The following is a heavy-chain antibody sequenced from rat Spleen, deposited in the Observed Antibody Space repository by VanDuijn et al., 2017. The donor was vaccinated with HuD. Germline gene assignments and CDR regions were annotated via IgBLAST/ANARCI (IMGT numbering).Heavy chain of an antibody. CDR1: GFTFSSFP. CDR2: ISTSGSRT. J-gene: IGHJ4*01. Sequence: EVQLVESGGGLVQPGRSMKLSCAASGFTFSSFPMAWVRQGTTKGPEWVATISTSGSRTYYPDSVKGRFTISRDNAKSSLYLQMNSLKSEDTATYYCARAQGNNYPVMDAWGQGASVTVSS. D-gene: IGHD1-10*01. CDR3: ARAQGNNYPVMDA. V-gene: IGHV5-46*01.